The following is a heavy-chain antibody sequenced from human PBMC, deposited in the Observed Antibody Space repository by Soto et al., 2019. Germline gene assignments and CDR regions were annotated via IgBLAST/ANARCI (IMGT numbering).Heavy chain of an antibody. CDR2: ISYDGSNT. D-gene: IGHD3-10*02. CDR3: ARDHGMFLSYYYYGMDV. CDR1: GFTFSRFS. V-gene: IGHV3-30-3*01. J-gene: IGHJ6*02. Sequence: QVQLVESGGGVVQPGRSLTLSCAASGFTFSRFSMHWVRQAPGKGLAWVAVISYDGSNTHYAESVKGRFNISRDDSKNTVFLTMNNLRGEDSAVYYCARDHGMFLSYYYYGMDVWGQGTTVSVSS.